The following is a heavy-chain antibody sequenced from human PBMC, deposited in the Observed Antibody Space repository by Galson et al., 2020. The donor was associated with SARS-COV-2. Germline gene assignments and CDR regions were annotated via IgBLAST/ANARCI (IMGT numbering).Heavy chain of an antibody. CDR1: GFTFSSYA. V-gene: IGHV3-30-3*01. Sequence: GGSLRLSCAASGFTFSSYAMHWVRQAPGKGLEWVAVISYDGSNKYYADSVKGRFTISRDNSKNTLYLQMNSLRAEDTAVYYCARGPPYGDYVLDYWGQGTLVTVSS. CDR2: ISYDGSNK. D-gene: IGHD4-17*01. CDR3: ARGPPYGDYVLDY. J-gene: IGHJ4*02.